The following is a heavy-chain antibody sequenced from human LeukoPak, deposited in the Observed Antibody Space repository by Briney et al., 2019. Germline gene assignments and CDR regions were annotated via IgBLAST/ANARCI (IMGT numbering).Heavy chain of an antibody. V-gene: IGHV1-18*01. D-gene: IGHD3-22*01. Sequence: ASVTVSCKASGYTFTSYGISWVRQAPGQGLEWMGWISAYNGNTNYAQKLQGRVTMTTDTSTSTAYMELSSLRSEDTAVYYCARALGYYYDSSGYYYAYWGQGTLVTVSS. J-gene: IGHJ4*02. CDR1: GYTFTSYG. CDR3: ARALGYYYDSSGYYYAY. CDR2: ISAYNGNT.